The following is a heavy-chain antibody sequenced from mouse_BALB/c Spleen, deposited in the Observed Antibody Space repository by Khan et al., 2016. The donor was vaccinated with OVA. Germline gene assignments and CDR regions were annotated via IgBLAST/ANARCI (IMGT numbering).Heavy chain of an antibody. J-gene: IGHJ3*01. CDR3: AIIYYGNDWFAY. D-gene: IGHD2-1*01. V-gene: IGHV2-3*01. CDR1: GLSLTNYG. Sequence: VQLVESGPGLVAPSQSLSIRCTVSGLSLTNYGVSWVRQPPGKGLEWLGVIWGDGSTNYHSVLKSRLTINKDNSKSQVFVKLNSLQPDDTATYFCAIIYYGNDWFAYWGQGTLVTVSA. CDR2: IWGDGST.